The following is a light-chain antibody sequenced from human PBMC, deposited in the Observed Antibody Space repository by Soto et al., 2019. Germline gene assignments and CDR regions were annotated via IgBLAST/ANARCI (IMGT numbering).Light chain of an antibody. J-gene: IGLJ1*01. CDR3: CSYAGSYTYV. CDR2: DVS. V-gene: IGLV2-11*01. CDR1: SSDVGGYNY. Sequence: QSALAQPRSVSGSPGQSVTISCTGTSSDVGGYNYVSWYQQHPGKAPKLMIYDVSKRPSGVPDRFSGSKSGNTASPTISGLQAEDEADYYCCSYAGSYTYVFGTGTKVTVL.